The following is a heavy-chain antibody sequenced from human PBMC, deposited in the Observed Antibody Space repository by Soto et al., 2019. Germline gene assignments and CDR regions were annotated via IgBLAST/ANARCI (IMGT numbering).Heavy chain of an antibody. CDR3: ARHRSCSSTSCYTDYYYYGMDV. CDR1: GYRFTSYW. CDR2: IYPGDSDT. V-gene: IGHV5-51*01. Sequence: GESLKICFKGSGYRFTSYWIGWVRQIPGKGLAWMGIIYPGDSDTIYSPSFQGQVTISADKSISTAYLQWSSLKASDTAIYYCARHRSCSSTSCYTDYYYYGMDVWGQGTTVTVSS. D-gene: IGHD2-2*02. J-gene: IGHJ6*02.